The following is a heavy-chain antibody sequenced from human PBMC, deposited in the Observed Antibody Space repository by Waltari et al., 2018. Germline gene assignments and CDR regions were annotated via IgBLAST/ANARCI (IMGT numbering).Heavy chain of an antibody. Sequence: QVQLVQSGAEVKKPGASVKVSCKASGYTFTGYYMHWVRQAPGQGLEWMGWINPNSCGTNYAQKWQGRVTMTRDTSISTAYMELSRLRSDDTAVYYCARSPELYYYDSSGYPFWGQGTLVTVSS. CDR1: GYTFTGYY. V-gene: IGHV1-2*02. CDR3: ARSPELYYYDSSGYPF. CDR2: INPNSCGT. D-gene: IGHD3-22*01. J-gene: IGHJ4*02.